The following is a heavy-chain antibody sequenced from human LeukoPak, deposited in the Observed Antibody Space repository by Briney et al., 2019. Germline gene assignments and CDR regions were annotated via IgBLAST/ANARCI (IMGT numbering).Heavy chain of an antibody. CDR3: ARGDRGHTAMVSDY. CDR1: GYTFTGYY. D-gene: IGHD5-18*01. V-gene: IGHV1-2*04. J-gene: IGHJ4*02. CDR2: INPNSGGT. Sequence: GASVKVSCKASGYTFTGYYMHWVRQAPGQGLEWVGWINPNSGGTNYAQKFQGWVTMTRDTSISTAYMELSRLRSDDTAVYYCARGDRGHTAMVSDYWGQGTLVTVSS.